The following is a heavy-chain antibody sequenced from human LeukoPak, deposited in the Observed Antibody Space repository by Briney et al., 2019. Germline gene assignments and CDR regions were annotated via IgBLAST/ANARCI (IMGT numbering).Heavy chain of an antibody. CDR2: ISWNSGSI. D-gene: IGHD4-17*01. CDR3: AKDMRDGDYVFWYFDY. Sequence: GRSLRLSCAASGFTFDDYAMHWVRQAPGKGREWASGISWNSGSIGYADSVKGRFTISRDNAKNSLYLQMNSLRAEDTALYYCAKDMRDGDYVFWYFDYWGQGTLVTVSS. V-gene: IGHV3-9*01. J-gene: IGHJ4*02. CDR1: GFTFDDYA.